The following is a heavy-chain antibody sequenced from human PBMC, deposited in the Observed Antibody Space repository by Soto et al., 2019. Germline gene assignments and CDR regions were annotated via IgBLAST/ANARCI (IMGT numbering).Heavy chain of an antibody. D-gene: IGHD6-19*01. CDR1: GGSISSYY. J-gene: IGHJ6*02. V-gene: IGHV4-59*01. CDR2: IYYSGST. CDR3: ARGISSGYYYYGMDV. Sequence: PSETLSLTCTVSGGSISSYYWSWIRQPPGKGLEWIGYIYYSGSTNYNPSLKSRVTISVDTSKNQFSLKLSSVTAADTAVYYCARGISSGYYYYGMDVWGQGTTVTVSS.